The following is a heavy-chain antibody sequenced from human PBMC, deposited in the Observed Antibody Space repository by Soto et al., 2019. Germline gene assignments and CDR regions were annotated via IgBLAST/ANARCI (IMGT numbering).Heavy chain of an antibody. CDR1: GFTFSSYA. CDR2: ISGSGGST. V-gene: IGHV3-23*01. Sequence: PGGSLRLSCAASGFTFSSYATSCVLQAPGKGLEWVSAISGSGGSTYYADSVKGRFTISRDNSKNTLYLQMNSLRAEDTAVYYCAKPMRGFRPGAWFDPWGQGTLVTVSS. CDR3: AKPMRGFRPGAWFDP. J-gene: IGHJ5*02. D-gene: IGHD3-10*01.